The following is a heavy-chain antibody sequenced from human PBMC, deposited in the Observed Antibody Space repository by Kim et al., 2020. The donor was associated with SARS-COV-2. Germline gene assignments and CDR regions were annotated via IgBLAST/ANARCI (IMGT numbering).Heavy chain of an antibody. CDR2: IWFDGSNK. J-gene: IGHJ6*02. CDR1: GFTFSTYG. CDR3: AKDQCSSTSCYDGYFYYYYGMDV. V-gene: IGHV3-33*06. Sequence: GGSLRLSCAASGFTFSTYGMHWVRQAPGKGLEWVAIIWFDGSNKYYADSVKGRFTISRDNSKNTLYLQMNSLRAEDTAVYYCAKDQCSSTSCYDGYFYYYYGMDVWGQGTTVTVSS. D-gene: IGHD2-2*01.